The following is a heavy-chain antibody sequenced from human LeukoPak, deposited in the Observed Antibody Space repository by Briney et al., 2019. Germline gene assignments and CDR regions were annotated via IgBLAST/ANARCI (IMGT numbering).Heavy chain of an antibody. CDR1: GFTFSSCW. J-gene: IGHJ4*02. Sequence: GGSLRLSCAASGFTFSSCWMSWVRQAPGKGLEWVAKIMQEGSEKYYVSSVKGRFPIARDNAKNSLYLQMNSLRAEDTAVYYCAREVRLLEWLLYSHFDYWGQGALVTVSS. D-gene: IGHD3-3*01. CDR2: IMQEGSEK. V-gene: IGHV3-7*01. CDR3: AREVRLLEWLLYSHFDY.